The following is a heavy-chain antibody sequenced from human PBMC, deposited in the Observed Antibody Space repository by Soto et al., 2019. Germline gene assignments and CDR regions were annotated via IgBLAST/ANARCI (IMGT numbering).Heavy chain of an antibody. V-gene: IGHV4-59*01. Sequence: SETLSLTCTVSGGSIRNVYWSWIRQPPGKGLEWIGFIFHSGNAKYNPSLKSRVTISVDTSKNQFSLSLDSVTAADTAIYFCARAHAPTLPFDYWGQGTLVTVSS. CDR3: ARAHAPTLPFDY. J-gene: IGHJ4*01. CDR2: IFHSGNA. D-gene: IGHD2-2*01. CDR1: GGSIRNVY.